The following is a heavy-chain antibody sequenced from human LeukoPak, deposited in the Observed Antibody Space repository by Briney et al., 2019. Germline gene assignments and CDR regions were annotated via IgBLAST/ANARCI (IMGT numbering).Heavy chain of an antibody. CDR2: IIPIFGTA. CDR3: ASTGIAAAGNVWYFDY. D-gene: IGHD6-13*01. CDR1: GGTFSSYA. Sequence: SVKVSCTASGGTFSSYAISWVRQAPGHGLEWRGGIIPIFGTANYAKKFQGRVTITADESTSTAYMELSSLRSEDTAVYYCASTGIAAAGNVWYFDYWGQGTLVTVSS. J-gene: IGHJ4*02. V-gene: IGHV1-69*01.